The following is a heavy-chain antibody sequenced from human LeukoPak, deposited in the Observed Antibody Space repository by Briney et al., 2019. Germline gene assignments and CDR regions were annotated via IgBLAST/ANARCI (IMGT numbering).Heavy chain of an antibody. V-gene: IGHV3-30-3*01. CDR2: ISYDGSNK. CDR3: ARCIAAAGHDAFDI. CDR1: GFTFSSYA. J-gene: IGHJ3*02. D-gene: IGHD6-13*01. Sequence: GGSLRLSCAASGFTFSSYAMHWVRQAPGKGLEWVAVISYDGSNKYYADSVKGRFTISRDNSKNTLYLQMNSLRAEDTAVYYCARCIAAAGHDAFDIWGQGTMVTVSS.